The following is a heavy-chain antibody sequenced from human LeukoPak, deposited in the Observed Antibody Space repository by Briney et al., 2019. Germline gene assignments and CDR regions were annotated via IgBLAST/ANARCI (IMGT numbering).Heavy chain of an antibody. CDR1: GYSLTELS. D-gene: IGHD3-16*01. CDR3: ATDRGGGLLGDAFDI. V-gene: IGHV1-24*01. J-gene: IGHJ3*02. CDR2: TNPGDTET. Sequence: ASVKVSCKVSGYSLTELSTHWLRLAPGIGLEWMGGTNPGDTETVYAQKFEGRVTMTEDTSTDTAYMELSSLTSEDTAVYYCATDRGGGLLGDAFDIWGQGTMVTVSS.